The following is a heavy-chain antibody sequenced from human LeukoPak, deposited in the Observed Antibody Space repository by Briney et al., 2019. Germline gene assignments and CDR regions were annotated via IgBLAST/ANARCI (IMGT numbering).Heavy chain of an antibody. J-gene: IGHJ4*02. CDR3: ARAIYDGAWFGFDY. Sequence: GGSLSLSCAASGFTVSSNYMSWVRQAPGKGLEWVSVIYSGGSTYYADSVKGRFTISRDNSKNTLYLQMNSLRAEDTAVYYCARAIYDGAWFGFDYWGQGTLVTVSS. D-gene: IGHD3-10*01. V-gene: IGHV3-53*01. CDR1: GFTVSSNY. CDR2: IYSGGST.